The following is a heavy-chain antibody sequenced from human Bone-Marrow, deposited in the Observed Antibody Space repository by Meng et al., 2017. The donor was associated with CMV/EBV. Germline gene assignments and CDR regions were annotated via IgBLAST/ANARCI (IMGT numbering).Heavy chain of an antibody. V-gene: IGHV1-46*01. D-gene: IGHD3-22*01. CDR1: GYTFTSYS. Sequence: ASVKVSCKTSGYTFTSYSMHWVRQAPGQGLEWMGIINPSGGSTNYAQKFQGRVTMTRDTSTSTVYMELSSLRSEDTAVYYCARDRDYYDSSGYYPNWFDPWGQGTRVTVFS. J-gene: IGHJ5*02. CDR2: INPSGGST. CDR3: ARDRDYYDSSGYYPNWFDP.